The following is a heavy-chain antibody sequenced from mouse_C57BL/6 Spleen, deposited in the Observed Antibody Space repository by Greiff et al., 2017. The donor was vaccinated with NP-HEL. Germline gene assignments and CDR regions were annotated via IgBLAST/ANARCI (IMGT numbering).Heavy chain of an antibody. Sequence: QVQLQQSGAELMKPGASVKLSCKATGYTFTGYWIEWVKQRPGHGLEWIGEILPGSGSTNYNEKFKGKATFTADTSSNTAYMQLSSLTTEDSAIYYCARHGRLRQGYYFDYWGQGTTLTVSS. V-gene: IGHV1-9*01. CDR1: GYTFTGYW. CDR2: ILPGSGST. J-gene: IGHJ2*01. CDR3: ARHGRLRQGYYFDY. D-gene: IGHD2-4*01.